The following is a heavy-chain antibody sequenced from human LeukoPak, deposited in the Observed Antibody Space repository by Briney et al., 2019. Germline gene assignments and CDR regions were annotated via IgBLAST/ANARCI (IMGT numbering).Heavy chain of an antibody. CDR2: IYTSGST. Sequence: SETLSLTCTVSGGSISSYYWSWIRQPAVKGLEWIGRIYTSGSTNYNPSLKSRVTMSVDTSKNQFSLKLSSVTAADTAVYYCARAYYYDSSGYYYAAFDIWGQGTMVTVSS. V-gene: IGHV4-4*07. CDR3: ARAYYYDSSGYYYAAFDI. D-gene: IGHD3-22*01. CDR1: GGSISSYY. J-gene: IGHJ3*02.